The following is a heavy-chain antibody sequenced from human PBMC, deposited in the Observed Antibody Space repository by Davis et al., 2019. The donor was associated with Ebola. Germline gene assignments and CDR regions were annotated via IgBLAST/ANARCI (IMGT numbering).Heavy chain of an antibody. CDR3: ARGARSYDPRGAFDV. CDR1: GYPVTSYY. Sequence: ASVKVSCKASGYPVTSYYIHWVRQAPGPGLEWMGKINPSGGDTSYAQKLQGRITMTTDTSTSTAYMELSRLRSDDTAVYYCARGARSYDPRGAFDVWGQGMLVTVSS. J-gene: IGHJ3*01. CDR2: INPSGGDT. V-gene: IGHV1-46*04. D-gene: IGHD3-16*01.